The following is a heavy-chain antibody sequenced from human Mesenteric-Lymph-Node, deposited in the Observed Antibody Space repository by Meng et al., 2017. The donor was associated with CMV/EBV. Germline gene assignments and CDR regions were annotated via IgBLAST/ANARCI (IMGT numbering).Heavy chain of an antibody. Sequence: GVLKISCAASGFTFSNYWMTWVRQAPGKGLEWVANIKQDGSEKYYVDSVRGRFTISRDNAKNTLYLQMNSLRAEDTAVYYCARGFWVWGQGTLVTVSS. CDR2: IKQDGSEK. D-gene: IGHD3-16*01. CDR1: GFTFSNYW. V-gene: IGHV3-7*01. CDR3: ARGFWV. J-gene: IGHJ4*02.